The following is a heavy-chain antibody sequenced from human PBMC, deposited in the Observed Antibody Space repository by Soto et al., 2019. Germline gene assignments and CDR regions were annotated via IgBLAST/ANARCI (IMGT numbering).Heavy chain of an antibody. J-gene: IGHJ6*02. D-gene: IGHD3-22*01. CDR1: GFSFSKYG. CDR3: ARGLYYEVSGYYRIDYVMAV. CDR2: IRNDGS. Sequence: GGSLRLSCAASGFSFSKYGCHWVRQAPGKGLEWVAIIRNDGSNYADSVKGRFTISRDNSKNTVYLQMNSLRVDDTAVYYCARGLYYEVSGYYRIDYVMAVWGQGTTVTVSS. V-gene: IGHV3-30*02.